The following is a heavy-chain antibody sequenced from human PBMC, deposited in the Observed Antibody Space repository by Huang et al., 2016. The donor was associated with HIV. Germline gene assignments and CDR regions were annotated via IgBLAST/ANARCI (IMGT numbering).Heavy chain of an antibody. D-gene: IGHD4-4*01. Sequence: QVQLVESGGGVVQPGRSLRISCVASGFSFSNYAVHWVRQAPGKGLEWVAFISYDGTRKDYADSMKGRFAVSRDNSKNTAYVQMNNPRGGDTAVYYCARAPEFGNYEFDQWGLGTLVTVSS. CDR2: ISYDGTRK. J-gene: IGHJ4*02. CDR1: GFSFSNYA. V-gene: IGHV3-30*09. CDR3: ARAPEFGNYEFDQ.